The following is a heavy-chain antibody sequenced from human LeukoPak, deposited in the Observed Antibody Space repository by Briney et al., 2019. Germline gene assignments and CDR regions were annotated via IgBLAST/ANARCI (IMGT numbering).Heavy chain of an antibody. J-gene: IGHJ4*02. CDR1: GFTFSSCA. CDR2: ISGSGGST. CDR3: AKDPWKTSSGWLSFFDY. V-gene: IGHV3-23*01. Sequence: GGSLRLSCAASGFTFSSCAMSWVRQAPGKGLEWVSAISGSGGSTYYADSVKGRFTISRDNSKNTLYLQMNSLRAEDTAVYYCAKDPWKTSSGWLSFFDYWGQGTLVTVSS. D-gene: IGHD6-19*01.